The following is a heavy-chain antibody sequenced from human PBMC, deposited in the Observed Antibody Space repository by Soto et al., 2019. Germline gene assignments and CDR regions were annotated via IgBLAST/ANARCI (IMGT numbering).Heavy chain of an antibody. J-gene: IGHJ3*02. CDR3: ARHLNYYDNSGYYYPALDI. CDR2: IDPSDSYT. Sequence: GESLKISCKASGYTFTNYWISWVRQMPGKGLEWMGRIDPSDSYTKYSPSFRGLVTISDDTSINTAYLQWSSLKASDTAMYYCARHLNYYDNSGYYYPALDIWGQGTMGTVSS. D-gene: IGHD3-22*01. CDR1: GYTFTNYW. V-gene: IGHV5-10-1*01.